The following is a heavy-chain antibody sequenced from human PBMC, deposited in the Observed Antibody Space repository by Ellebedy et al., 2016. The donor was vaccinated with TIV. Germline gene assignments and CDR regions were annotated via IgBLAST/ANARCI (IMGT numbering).Heavy chain of an antibody. J-gene: IGHJ4*02. CDR1: GASITSSRYY. D-gene: IGHD6-19*01. CDR2: IYYSGST. V-gene: IGHV4-39*01. Sequence: SETLSLTCSVSGASITSSRYYWGWIRQSPGKGLEWIGSIYYSGSTSYNPSLKSRVTISVVSSKNQVSLNLSSVTAADTAVYYCARHTDSGWAFDHWGQGTLVTVSS. CDR3: ARHTDSGWAFDH.